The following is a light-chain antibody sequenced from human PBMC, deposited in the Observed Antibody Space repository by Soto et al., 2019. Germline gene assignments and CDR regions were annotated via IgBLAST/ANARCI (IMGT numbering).Light chain of an antibody. CDR2: DAS. V-gene: IGKV3-11*01. CDR1: QSVSSY. Sequence: EIVLTQSPATLSLSPGERATLSCRASQSVSSYLACYQQKPGQAPRLLIYDASNRATGIPARFSGSGSGTDFTLTISGLEPEDFAVYYCQQLSNWPLLTVGGGTKVEIK. CDR3: QQLSNWPLLT. J-gene: IGKJ4*01.